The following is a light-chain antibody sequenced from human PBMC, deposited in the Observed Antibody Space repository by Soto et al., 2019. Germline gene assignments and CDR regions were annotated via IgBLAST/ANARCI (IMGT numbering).Light chain of an antibody. Sequence: IGLTPCPDTLSFSPGERAPLSCRASQSVRSNFLAWYQQKPGQAPRLLIYGASNRATGIPDRFSGSGSGTDFTITITRLEPEDFAIYYRQRYDSLRRFGQGTKVDIK. CDR1: QSVRSNF. CDR2: GAS. V-gene: IGKV3-20*01. J-gene: IGKJ1*01. CDR3: QRYDSLRR.